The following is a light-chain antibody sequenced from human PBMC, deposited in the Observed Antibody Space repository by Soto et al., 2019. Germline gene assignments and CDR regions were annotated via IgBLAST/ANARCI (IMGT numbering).Light chain of an antibody. CDR2: EVN. J-gene: IGLJ1*01. V-gene: IGLV2-8*01. CDR3: SSYAGSSNV. CDR1: SSDVGGYNY. Sequence: QSALTQPPSVSGSPGQSVAISCTGTSSDVGGYNYVSWYQQHPGKAPKLMIYEVNKRPSGVPDRFSGSKSGNTASLTVSGLQAEDEADYYCSSYAGSSNVFGTGTKVNVL.